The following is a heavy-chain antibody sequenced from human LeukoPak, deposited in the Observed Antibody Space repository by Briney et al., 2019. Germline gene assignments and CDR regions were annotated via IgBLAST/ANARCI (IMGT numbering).Heavy chain of an antibody. CDR1: GGSFSVYY. D-gene: IGHD5-24*01. V-gene: IGHV4-34*01. J-gene: IGHJ4*02. CDR3: AREMATTSDY. CDR2: INHSGST. Sequence: SETLSLTCAVYGGSFSVYYWSWIRQPPGKGLEWIGEINHSGSTNYNPSLKSRVTISVDTSKNQFSLKLSSMTAADTAVYYCAREMATTSDYWGQGTLVTVSS.